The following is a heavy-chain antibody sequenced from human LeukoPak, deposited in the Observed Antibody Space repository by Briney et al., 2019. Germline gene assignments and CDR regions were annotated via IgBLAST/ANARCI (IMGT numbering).Heavy chain of an antibody. D-gene: IGHD6-19*01. V-gene: IGHV3-13*01. CDR2: IGTAGDT. CDR1: GFTFSSYD. Sequence: PGGSLRLSCAASGFTFSSYDMHWVRQATGKGLEWVSAIGTAGDTYYPGSVKGRFTISRENAKNSLYLQMNSLRAEDTAVYYCARDGPYSSGLPNKFDYWGQGTLVTVSS. CDR3: ARDGPYSSGLPNKFDY. J-gene: IGHJ4*02.